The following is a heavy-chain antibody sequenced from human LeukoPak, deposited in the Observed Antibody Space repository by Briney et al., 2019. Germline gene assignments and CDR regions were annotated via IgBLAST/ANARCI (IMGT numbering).Heavy chain of an antibody. J-gene: IGHJ5*02. CDR3: ATNTVTTDWFDP. Sequence: SETLSLTCTVSGGSISSSSYYWGWIRQPPGKGLEWIGSIYYSGSTYYNPTLKSRVTISVDTSKNQFSLKLSSVTAADTAVYYCATNTVTTDWFDPWGQGTLVTVSS. V-gene: IGHV4-39*07. CDR1: GGSISSSSYY. CDR2: IYYSGST. D-gene: IGHD4-17*01.